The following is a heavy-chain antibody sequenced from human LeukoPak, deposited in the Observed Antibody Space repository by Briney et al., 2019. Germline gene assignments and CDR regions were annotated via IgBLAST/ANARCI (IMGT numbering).Heavy chain of an antibody. V-gene: IGHV4-39*07. CDR1: GGSLSSSSYY. J-gene: IGHJ4*02. Sequence: SETLSLTCTVSGGSLSSSSYYWGWVRQPPGKGLGWLWSIYYSGSTYYNPSLKSRVTISVDTSKNQFSLKLSSVTAADTAVYYCARGYSYGRGVGFFDYWGQGTLVTVSS. CDR3: ARGYSYGRGVGFFDY. D-gene: IGHD5-18*01. CDR2: IYYSGST.